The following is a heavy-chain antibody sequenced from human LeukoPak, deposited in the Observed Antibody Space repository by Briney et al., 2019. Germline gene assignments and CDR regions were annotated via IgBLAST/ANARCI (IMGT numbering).Heavy chain of an antibody. Sequence: ASVKVSCTASGYTFTSYAMHWVRQAPGQRLEWMGWINAGNGNTKYSQKFQGRVTMTRDTSISTAYMELSRLRSDDTAVYYCARADWVATTYFDYWGQGTLVTVSS. J-gene: IGHJ4*02. CDR3: ARADWVATTYFDY. V-gene: IGHV1-3*01. CDR1: GYTFTSYA. CDR2: INAGNGNT. D-gene: IGHD5-12*01.